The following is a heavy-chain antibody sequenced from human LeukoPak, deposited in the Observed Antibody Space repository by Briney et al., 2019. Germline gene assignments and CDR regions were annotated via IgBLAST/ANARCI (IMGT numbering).Heavy chain of an antibody. CDR2: MNPNSGNT. D-gene: IGHD1-1*01. CDR1: GYTFTSYD. J-gene: IGHJ5*02. Sequence: ASVKVSCKASGYTFTSYDINWVRQATGQGLEWMGWMNPNSGNTGYAQKFQGRVTMTRNTSISTAYMELSSLRSEDTAVYYCAKDYRSALWGGTTFDWFDPWGQGTLVTVSS. CDR3: AKDYRSALWGGTTFDWFDP. V-gene: IGHV1-8*01.